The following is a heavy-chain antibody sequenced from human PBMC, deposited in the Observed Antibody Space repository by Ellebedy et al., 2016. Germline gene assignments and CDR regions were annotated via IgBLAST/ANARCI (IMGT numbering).Heavy chain of an antibody. CDR2: ISYDGSNK. V-gene: IGHV3-30-3*01. CDR1: GFTFSSYA. J-gene: IGHJ4*02. Sequence: GGSLRLXXAASGFTFSSYAMHWVRQAPGKGLEWVAVISYDGSNKYYADSVKGRFTISRDNSKNTLYLQMNSLRAEDTAVYYCARDPAYYDFWSGYYTKYYFDYWGQGTLVTVSS. CDR3: ARDPAYYDFWSGYYTKYYFDY. D-gene: IGHD3-3*01.